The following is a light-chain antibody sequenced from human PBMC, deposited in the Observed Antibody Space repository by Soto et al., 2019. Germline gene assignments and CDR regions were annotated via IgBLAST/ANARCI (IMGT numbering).Light chain of an antibody. CDR1: SSNFGSNY. Sequence: QSVLTQPPSASGTPGQRVTISCSGSSSNFGSNYVYWYQQPPGRAPKLLIYRNNQRPSGVPDRFSGSKSGTSASLAISGLRSEDEADYYCAAWDDSLSGKVFGGGTQLTVL. V-gene: IGLV1-47*01. J-gene: IGLJ2*01. CDR2: RNN. CDR3: AAWDDSLSGKV.